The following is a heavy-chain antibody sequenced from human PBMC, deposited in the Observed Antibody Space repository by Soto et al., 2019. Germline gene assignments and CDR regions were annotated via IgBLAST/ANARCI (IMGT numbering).Heavy chain of an antibody. Sequence: QVQLVESGGGVVQPGRSLRLSCAASGLTFSSYGMHWVRQAPGKGLEWVAVIWYDGSNKYYADSVKGRFTISRDNSKNTLYLQMNSLRAEDTAVYYCARGHRVLRYFDWLLSAPFDYWGQGTLVTVSS. V-gene: IGHV3-33*01. J-gene: IGHJ4*02. D-gene: IGHD3-9*01. CDR1: GLTFSSYG. CDR3: ARGHRVLRYFDWLLSAPFDY. CDR2: IWYDGSNK.